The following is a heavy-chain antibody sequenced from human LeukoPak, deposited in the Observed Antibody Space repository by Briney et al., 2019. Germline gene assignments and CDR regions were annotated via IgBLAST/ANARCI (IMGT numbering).Heavy chain of an antibody. V-gene: IGHV3-30*04. CDR2: MSYDGGNE. Sequence: GGSLRLSCVASGYTFSHYAIHWVRQAPGKGLEWVAFMSYDGGNEYYADSVKGRFTISRDNSKNTVYLQMNSLRAEDTAMYTCARDRLNYYYYYMDVWGKGTTVTISS. D-gene: IGHD6-25*01. CDR1: GYTFSHYA. CDR3: ARDRLNYYYYYMDV. J-gene: IGHJ6*03.